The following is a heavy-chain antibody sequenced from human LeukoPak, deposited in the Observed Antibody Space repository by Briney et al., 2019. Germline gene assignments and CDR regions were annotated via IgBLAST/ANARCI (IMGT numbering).Heavy chain of an antibody. CDR3: ARAVPGSYNAFDI. J-gene: IGHJ3*02. CDR2: MNPNSGNT. V-gene: IGHV1-8*02. D-gene: IGHD1-26*01. Sequence: ASVKVSCKASGYTFTSYDINWVRQATGQGLEWMGWMNPNSGNTGYAQKFQGRVTMTRDMSTSTVYMELSSLRSEDTAVYYCARAVPGSYNAFDIWGQGTMVTVSS. CDR1: GYTFTSYD.